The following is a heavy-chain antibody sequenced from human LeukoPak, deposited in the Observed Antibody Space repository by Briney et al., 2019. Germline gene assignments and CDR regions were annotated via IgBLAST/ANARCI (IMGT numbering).Heavy chain of an antibody. Sequence: GGSLRLSCAASGFTFSSYSMNWVRQAPGKGLEWVSYISSSSSTIYYADSVKGRFTISRDNAKNSLYLQMNSLIAEDTAVYYCAVDPSNYSGRQTDFWGRGTLPAVSS. CDR2: ISSSSSTI. J-gene: IGHJ4*02. CDR1: GFTFSSYS. V-gene: IGHV3-48*01. D-gene: IGHD1-26*01. CDR3: AVDPSNYSGRQTDF.